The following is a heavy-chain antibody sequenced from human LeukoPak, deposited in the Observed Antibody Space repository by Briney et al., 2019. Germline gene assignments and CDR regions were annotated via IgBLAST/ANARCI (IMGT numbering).Heavy chain of an antibody. CDR3: ASGRQLGY. Sequence: PGGSLRLSCAASGFTFSNYWMSWVRQAPGKGLEWVANIKEDGSEKYYVDSVKGRYTISGDNARNSLNLQMNSLRAEDTAVYYCASGRQLGYWGQGTLVTVSS. D-gene: IGHD6-13*01. CDR1: GFTFSNYW. J-gene: IGHJ4*02. CDR2: IKEDGSEK. V-gene: IGHV3-7*01.